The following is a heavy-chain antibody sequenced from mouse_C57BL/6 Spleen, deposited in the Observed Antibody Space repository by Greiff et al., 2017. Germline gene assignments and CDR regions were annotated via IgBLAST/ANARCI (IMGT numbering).Heavy chain of an antibody. CDR1: GYTFTSYW. CDR2: NHPNSGRA. Sequence: QVQLQQPGAELVKPGASVKLSCKASGYTFTSYWMHWVKQRPGQGLEWIGMNHPNSGRASYNEKFKIKATLTVDKSASTAYMQLSSLTSEDSAVYYFSRYYYCSLGYFDVWGTGTTGTVSS. V-gene: IGHV1-64*01. D-gene: IGHD1-1*01. J-gene: IGHJ1*03. CDR3: SRYYYCSLGYFDV.